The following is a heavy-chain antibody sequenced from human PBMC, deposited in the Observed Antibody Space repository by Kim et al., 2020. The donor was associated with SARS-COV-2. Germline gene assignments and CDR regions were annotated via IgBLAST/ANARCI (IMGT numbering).Heavy chain of an antibody. J-gene: IGHJ4*02. CDR3: ARDLNAVDTAMVN. V-gene: IGHV1-18*01. Sequence: YAQKLQGRVTMTTDTSTSTAYMELRSLRSDDTAVYYCARDLNAVDTAMVNWGQGTLVTVSS. D-gene: IGHD5-18*01.